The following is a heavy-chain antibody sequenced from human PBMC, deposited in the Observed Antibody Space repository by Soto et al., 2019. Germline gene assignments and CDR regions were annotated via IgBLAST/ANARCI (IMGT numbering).Heavy chain of an antibody. CDR3: EKGGYCTSISCPRWFDP. Sequence: PGGSLRLSCAASGFTFTSYAMSWVRQAPGKGLEWVSGISATGGSTYYADSVKGRFTISRDNSRNTLYLQMNSLRAEDTALYYCEKGGYCTSISCPRWFDPWGQGTLVTVSS. V-gene: IGHV3-23*01. D-gene: IGHD2-2*01. J-gene: IGHJ5*02. CDR1: GFTFTSYA. CDR2: ISATGGST.